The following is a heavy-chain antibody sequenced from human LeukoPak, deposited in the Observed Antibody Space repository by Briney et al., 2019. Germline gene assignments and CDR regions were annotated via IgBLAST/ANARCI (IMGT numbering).Heavy chain of an antibody. J-gene: IGHJ4*02. D-gene: IGHD3-22*01. CDR3: ARESVYYYDSSGSNAFDF. CDR2: ISYSGST. Sequence: SETLSLTCTVSGGSINSGAYYWSWIRQHPGKGLEWIGYISYSGSTYYTPSLKSRVRISVDTSKNQFSLKLNSVTGADTAVYYCARESVYYYDSSGSNAFDFWGQGTLVTVSS. CDR1: GGSINSGAYY. V-gene: IGHV4-31*03.